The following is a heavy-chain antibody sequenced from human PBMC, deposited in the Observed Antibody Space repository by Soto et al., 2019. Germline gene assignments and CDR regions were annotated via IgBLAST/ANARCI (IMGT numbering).Heavy chain of an antibody. D-gene: IGHD1-1*01. V-gene: IGHV3-11*01. J-gene: IGHJ4*02. CDR3: ARDRNVAVSVY. CDR2: ISSGSTNI. CDR1: GFTFSDFY. Sequence: QVQLVESGGGLVKPGGSLRLSCAASGFTFSDFYMSWIRQALGKGLEWISYISSGSTNIFYADSVKGRFTVSRDHAKNSVYLQLDSLRVEDRAVYSWARDRNVAVSVYWGQGTLVTVSS.